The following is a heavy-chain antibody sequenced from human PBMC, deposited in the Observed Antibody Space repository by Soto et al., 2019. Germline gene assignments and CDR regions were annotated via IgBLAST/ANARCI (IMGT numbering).Heavy chain of an antibody. D-gene: IGHD2-2*02. Sequence: QVQLVESGGVLVKAGGSLRIYCAASGFVFSDSYMTWIRQAPGKGLQWLTYISSSSSHTNYADSVKGRFTISRDNDKTSVYLQITSLRAEDTAVDYCARRIPAHFDYWGQGTLVTVSS. CDR1: GFVFSDSY. CDR3: ARRIPAHFDY. J-gene: IGHJ4*02. V-gene: IGHV3-11*05. CDR2: ISSSSSHT.